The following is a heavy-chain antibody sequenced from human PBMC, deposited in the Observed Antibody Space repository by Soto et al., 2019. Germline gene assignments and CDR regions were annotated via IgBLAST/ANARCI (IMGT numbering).Heavy chain of an antibody. CDR1: GFTFSSYA. D-gene: IGHD2-2*01. Sequence: EVQLVESGGGLVQPGGSLRLSCAASGFTFSSYAMHWVRQAPGKGLEYVSAISSNGGSTYYANSVKGRFTISRDNSKNTLYLQMGSLRAEDMAVYYCARDWLNNVVPAAIDYWGQGTLVTVSS. J-gene: IGHJ4*02. CDR3: ARDWLNNVVPAAIDY. V-gene: IGHV3-64*01. CDR2: ISSNGGST.